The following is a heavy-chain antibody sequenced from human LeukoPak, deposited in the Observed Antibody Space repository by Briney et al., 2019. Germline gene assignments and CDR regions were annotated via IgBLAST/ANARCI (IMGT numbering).Heavy chain of an antibody. CDR1: GFTFSSYG. CDR3: AKDSTRYEFSQGGYFGY. J-gene: IGHJ4*02. D-gene: IGHD3-3*01. Sequence: AGGALRLSCAASGFTFSSYGMDWVRQAPGKGLEWVAFIRYDGSNKYYADCVKGRFTISRDNSKNTLYLQMNSLRAEDTAVYYCAKDSTRYEFSQGGYFGYWGQVAIVTVSS. CDR2: IRYDGSNK. V-gene: IGHV3-30*02.